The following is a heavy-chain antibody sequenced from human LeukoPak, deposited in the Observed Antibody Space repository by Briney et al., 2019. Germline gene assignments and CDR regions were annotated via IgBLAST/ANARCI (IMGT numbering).Heavy chain of an antibody. D-gene: IGHD4-17*01. J-gene: IGHJ5*02. CDR3: ARLSTVTTHWFDP. Sequence: SETLSLTCTVSGGSISSYYWSWIRQPPGKGLEWIGYIYYSGSTNYNPSLKSRVTISVDTSKNQFSLKLSSVTAAGTAVYYCARLSTVTTHWFDPWGQGTLVTVSS. CDR1: GGSISSYY. CDR2: IYYSGST. V-gene: IGHV4-59*01.